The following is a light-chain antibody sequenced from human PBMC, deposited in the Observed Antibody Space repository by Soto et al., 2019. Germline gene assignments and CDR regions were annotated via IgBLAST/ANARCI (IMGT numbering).Light chain of an antibody. Sequence: DIQMTQSPSAMSASVGDRVNITCRASQGISNYLAWFQLKPGKVPKRLMYAASTLQSGVPSRFSGSGSGTEFTLTISSLQPEDFATYYCLRHDLYPWTFGQRTKVDSK. CDR3: LRHDLYPWT. J-gene: IGKJ1*01. CDR2: AAS. V-gene: IGKV1-17*03. CDR1: QGISNY.